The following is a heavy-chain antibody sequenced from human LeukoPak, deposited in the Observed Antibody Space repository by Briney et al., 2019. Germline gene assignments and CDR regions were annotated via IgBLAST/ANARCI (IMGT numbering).Heavy chain of an antibody. D-gene: IGHD3-22*01. V-gene: IGHV3-7*01. J-gene: IGHJ5*02. CDR3: ARKKFYFDTSTYGCFAP. CDR2: INQNGSET. CDR1: GFTFSTYW. Sequence: GGSLRLSCAASGFTFSTYWMTWVRRAPGKGLEWVANINQNGSETYYVDSVKGRFTISRDNAKNSLYLQMNSLRVEDTAVYSCARKKFYFDTSTYGCFAPGGRGIWVTVSS.